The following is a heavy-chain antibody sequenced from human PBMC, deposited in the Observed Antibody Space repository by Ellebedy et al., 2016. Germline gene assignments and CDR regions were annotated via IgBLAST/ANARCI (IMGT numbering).Heavy chain of an antibody. V-gene: IGHV3-66*01. Sequence: GESLKISCVVSGFSVSSNYLSWVRQAPGKGLEWVSVIYAGGSTFYADSVKGRFTTSRDNSKNTLYLQMNSLRAEDTAVYYCAKGNAVPGPEPLDFWGQGTLVTVSS. CDR2: IYAGGST. CDR1: GFSVSSNY. D-gene: IGHD6-19*01. J-gene: IGHJ4*02. CDR3: AKGNAVPGPEPLDF.